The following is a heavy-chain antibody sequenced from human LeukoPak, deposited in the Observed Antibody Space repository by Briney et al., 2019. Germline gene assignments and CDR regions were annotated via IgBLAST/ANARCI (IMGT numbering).Heavy chain of an antibody. CDR1: GDSVSSNSAA. J-gene: IGHJ3*02. V-gene: IGHV6-1*01. CDR2: TYYRSKWYN. CDR3: TRGGQGDGYSADEAFDI. D-gene: IGHD5-24*01. Sequence: SQTLSLTCAISGDSVSSNSAAWNWIRQSPSTGLEWLGRTYYRSKWYNDYAGSVKSRITINPDTSKNQFSLQVNSVTPEDTAVYYCTRGGQGDGYSADEAFDIWGQGTIVTVSS.